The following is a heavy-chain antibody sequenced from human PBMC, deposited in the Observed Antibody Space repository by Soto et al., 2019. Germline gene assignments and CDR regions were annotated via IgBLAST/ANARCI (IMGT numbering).Heavy chain of an antibody. J-gene: IGHJ4*02. V-gene: IGHV3-21*01. CDR2: ISSSSYI. CDR1: GFTFSSYS. D-gene: IGHD4-17*01. CDR3: AREPGYGDYSSGYFDY. Sequence: GGSLRLSCAASGFTFSSYSMNWVRQAPGKGLEWVSSISSSSYIYYADSVKGRFTISRDNAKNSLYLQMNSLRAEDTAVYYCAREPGYGDYSSGYFDYWGQGTLVTVSS.